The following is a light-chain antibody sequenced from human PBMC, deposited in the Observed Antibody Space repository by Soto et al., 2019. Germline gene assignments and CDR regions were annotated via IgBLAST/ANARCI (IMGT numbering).Light chain of an antibody. CDR3: MQGTPWPLT. Sequence: DVVMTQSPLSLPVTLGQPASISCRSSQSLVYRDGNTYLTWFQQRPGQSPRRLIYKVSNRDSGVPDRFSGSGSGTDFTLKISRVEAEDVGVYYCMQGTPWPLTFGGGTKVEIK. J-gene: IGKJ4*01. CDR1: QSLVYRDGNTY. CDR2: KVS. V-gene: IGKV2-30*01.